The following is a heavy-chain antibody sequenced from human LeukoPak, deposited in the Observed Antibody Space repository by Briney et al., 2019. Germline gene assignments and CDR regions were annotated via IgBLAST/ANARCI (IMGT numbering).Heavy chain of an antibody. V-gene: IGHV1-8*01. CDR1: GYTFTSYD. Sequence: LAASVKVSCKASGYTFTSYDINWVRQATGQGLEWMGWMNPNSGNTGYAQKFQGRVTMTRNTSISTAYMELSSLRSEDTAVCYCAREALNGSGSYDWGQGTLVTVSS. CDR3: AREALNGSGSYD. D-gene: IGHD3-10*01. J-gene: IGHJ4*02. CDR2: MNPNSGNT.